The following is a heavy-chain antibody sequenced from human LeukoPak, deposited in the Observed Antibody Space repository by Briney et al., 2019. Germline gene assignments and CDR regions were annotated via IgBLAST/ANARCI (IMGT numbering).Heavy chain of an antibody. V-gene: IGHV3-7*01. CDR1: GFTFSNYW. J-gene: IGHJ4*02. Sequence: GGSLRLSCAATGFTFSNYWMSWVRQAPGKGLEWVANIKQDGGEKSYVDSVKGRFAVSRDNAFNSLFLQVNSLRVEDTAVYYCARSARGDESAYYYMDHWGQGTLVTVSS. D-gene: IGHD3-22*01. CDR2: IKQDGGEK. CDR3: ARSARGDESAYYYMDH.